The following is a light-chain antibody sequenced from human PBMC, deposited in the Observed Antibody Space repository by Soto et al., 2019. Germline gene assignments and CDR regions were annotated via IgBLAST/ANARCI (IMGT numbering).Light chain of an antibody. V-gene: IGLV2-14*01. CDR3: SSNTSSGTLVV. Sequence: QSALTQPASVSGSPGQSITISCTGTSSDVGGYNYVSWYQQHPGQAPKLMIYDVSNRPSGVSNRISGSKSGNTASLTISGLQAEDEADYYCSSNTSSGTLVVFGGGTKVTVL. CDR1: SSDVGGYNY. CDR2: DVS. J-gene: IGLJ2*01.